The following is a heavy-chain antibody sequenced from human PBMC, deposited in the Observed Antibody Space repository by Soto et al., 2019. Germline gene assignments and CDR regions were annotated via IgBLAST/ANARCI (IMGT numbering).Heavy chain of an antibody. CDR1: GFSFSDHY. J-gene: IGHJ3*02. V-gene: IGHV3-72*01. Sequence: EVQVVESGGGLVQPGGSLRLSCAGSGFSFSDHYMDWVRQAPGKWLEWVGRSRNRAKKYTTEYAASVKGRFTISRDDSKDSLYLQMNSLETEDTAVYHCVSISAAASNAFDMWGQGTMVTVSS. D-gene: IGHD6-13*01. CDR3: VSISAAASNAFDM. CDR2: SRNRAKKYTT.